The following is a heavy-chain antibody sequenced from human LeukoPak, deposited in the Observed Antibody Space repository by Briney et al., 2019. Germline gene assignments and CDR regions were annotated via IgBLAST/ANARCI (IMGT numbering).Heavy chain of an antibody. J-gene: IGHJ4*02. Sequence: PSETLSLTCTVSGGSISPHYWSWIRQPPGKGLEYVGYIYYTGGTNYNPSHRSRATVSVDASKNQFPLKLSSVTATDTAVYYCARLGFCRGDNCLDDYWGQGTLVTVSS. CDR3: ARLGFCRGDNCLDDY. V-gene: IGHV4-59*08. D-gene: IGHD2-15*01. CDR1: GGSISPHY. CDR2: IYYTGGT.